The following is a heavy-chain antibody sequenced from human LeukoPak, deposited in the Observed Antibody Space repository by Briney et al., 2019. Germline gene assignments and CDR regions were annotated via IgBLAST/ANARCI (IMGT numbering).Heavy chain of an antibody. CDR1: GFTVSSNY. CDR2: IYSGGNT. V-gene: IGHV3-53*01. CDR3: AELGITMIGGV. J-gene: IGHJ6*04. Sequence: GGSLRLSCAASGFTVSSNYMSWVRQAPGKALEWVSFIYSGGNTYYADSVKGRFTISTDTSKNVLYLEMHNLRAEDMAVYYCAELGITMIGGVWGKGTTVTISS. D-gene: IGHD3-10*02.